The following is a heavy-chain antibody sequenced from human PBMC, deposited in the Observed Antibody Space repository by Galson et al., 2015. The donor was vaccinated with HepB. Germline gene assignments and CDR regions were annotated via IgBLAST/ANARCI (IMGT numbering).Heavy chain of an antibody. CDR3: ARNMFHYDSSTYPRFRGGVGIQH. Sequence: SVKVSCKASGGSFNNYVISWVRQAPGQGLEWMGGIIPLFGTTNFAQKFHGGVTITADESTSTVYMELSRLRSEDTAVYYCARNMFHYDSSTYPRFRGGVGIQHWGQGTLVTVSS. D-gene: IGHD3-22*01. CDR2: IIPLFGTT. J-gene: IGHJ1*01. V-gene: IGHV1-69*13. CDR1: GGSFNNYV.